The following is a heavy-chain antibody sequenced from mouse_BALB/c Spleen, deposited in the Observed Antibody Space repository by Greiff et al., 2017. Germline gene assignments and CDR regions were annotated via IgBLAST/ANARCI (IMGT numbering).Heavy chain of an antibody. Sequence: VQLQQSGAELVKPGASVKLSCTASGFNIKDTYMHWVKQRPEQGLEWIGRIDPANGNTKYDPKFQGKATITADTSSNTAYLQLSSLTSEDTAVYYCASGGGPAWFAYWGQGTLVTVSA. CDR1: GFNIKDTY. V-gene: IGHV14-3*02. CDR3: ASGGGPAWFAY. J-gene: IGHJ3*01. CDR2: IDPANGNT.